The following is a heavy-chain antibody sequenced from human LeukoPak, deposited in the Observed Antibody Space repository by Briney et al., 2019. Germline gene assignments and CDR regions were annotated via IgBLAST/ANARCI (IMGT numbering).Heavy chain of an antibody. D-gene: IGHD2-2*02. Sequence: PGGSLRLSCAASGFTFSSYAMSWVRQAPGKGLEWVSAISGSGGSTYYADSVKGRFTISRDNAKNSLYLQMNSLRAEDTAVYYCARDCSSTSCYSYWGQGTLVTVSS. CDR3: ARDCSSTSCYSY. CDR2: ISGSGGST. V-gene: IGHV3-23*01. CDR1: GFTFSSYA. J-gene: IGHJ4*02.